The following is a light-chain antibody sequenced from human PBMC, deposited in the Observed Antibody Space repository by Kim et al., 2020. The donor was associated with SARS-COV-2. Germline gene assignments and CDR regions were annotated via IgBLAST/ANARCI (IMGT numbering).Light chain of an antibody. CDR2: DAS. CDR1: QSVSSN. J-gene: IGKJ3*01. CDR3: QQYDKWPPS. V-gene: IGKV3-15*01. Sequence: EKLMTQSPATLSLSPGERATLSCRASQSVSSNLAWYKQKPGQAPRLLVYDASTRATGIPARFSGSGSGTEFTLTISSLQSEDFAVYYCQQYDKWPPSFGPGTKVDIK.